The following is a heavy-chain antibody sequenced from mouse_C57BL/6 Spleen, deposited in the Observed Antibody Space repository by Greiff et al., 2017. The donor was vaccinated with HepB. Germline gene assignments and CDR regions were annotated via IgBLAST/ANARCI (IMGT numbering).Heavy chain of an antibody. D-gene: IGHD1-1*01. CDR2: INPNNGGT. Sequence: VQLKESGPELVKPGASVKMSCKASGYTFTDYNMHWVKQSHGKSLEWIGYINPNNGGTSYNQKFKGKATLTVNKSSSTAYMELRSLTSEDSAVYYCARSKDYYGGFAYWGQGTLVTVSA. CDR1: GYTFTDYN. CDR3: ARSKDYYGGFAY. V-gene: IGHV1-22*01. J-gene: IGHJ3*01.